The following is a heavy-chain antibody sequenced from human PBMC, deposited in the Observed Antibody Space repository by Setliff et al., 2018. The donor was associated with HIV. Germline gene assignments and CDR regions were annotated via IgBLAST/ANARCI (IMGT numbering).Heavy chain of an antibody. V-gene: IGHV1-2*02. D-gene: IGHD3-3*01. CDR2: MHPNSGAT. CDR1: GYTFNNYG. J-gene: IGHJ4*02. CDR3: ATSTSRFFWNGFYQGGFGSRNSHSFEN. Sequence: ASVKVSCKASGYTFNNYGISWVRQAPGQGLEWMGWMHPNSGATKYAQKFRDRVTLTGDTSISTASMELSSLKSDDTAMYYCATSTSRFFWNGFYQGGFGSRNSHSFENWGQGTLVTVSS.